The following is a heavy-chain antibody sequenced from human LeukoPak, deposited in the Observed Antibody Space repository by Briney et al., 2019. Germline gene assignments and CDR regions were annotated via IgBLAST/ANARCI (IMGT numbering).Heavy chain of an antibody. CDR3: ARATYYYDSNTPYGYFDY. V-gene: IGHV1-69*05. J-gene: IGHJ4*02. CDR2: IILIFGTA. CDR1: GGTFSSYA. Sequence: GAAVKVSCKASGGTFSSYAISWVRQAPGQGFEWMGGIILIFGTANNAQKFQGRVTITTAESTSTAYMELSSLRSEDTAVYYCARATYYYDSNTPYGYFDYWGQGTLVTVSS. D-gene: IGHD3-22*01.